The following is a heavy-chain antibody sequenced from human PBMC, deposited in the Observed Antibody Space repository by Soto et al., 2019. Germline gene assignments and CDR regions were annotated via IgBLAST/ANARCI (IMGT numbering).Heavy chain of an antibody. D-gene: IGHD2-8*01. CDR3: ARDSNEMGFDY. Sequence: SETLSLTCTVSGGSVSSTSYYWSWIRQPPGKGLEWIGYIYNSGSTNYKPSLKSRVTISVDTSKNQFSLNLTSVTAADTAVYFCARDSNEMGFDYWGQGTLVTVSS. CDR1: GGSVSSTSYY. J-gene: IGHJ4*02. CDR2: IYNSGST. V-gene: IGHV4-61*01.